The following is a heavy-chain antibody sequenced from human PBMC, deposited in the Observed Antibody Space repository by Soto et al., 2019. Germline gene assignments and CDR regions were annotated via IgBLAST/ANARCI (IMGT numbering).Heavy chain of an antibody. D-gene: IGHD1-26*01. J-gene: IGHJ4*02. V-gene: IGHV3-15*01. CDR1: GFTFSNAW. CDR2: IKRNADGGTT. Sequence: EVQLVESGGGLVKPGGSLRLSCEASGFTFSNAWMSWVRQAPGKGLEWVGRIKRNADGGTTDYAAAVKGRFTISRDDSKNTLYLQMNSVESEDTAVYYCVWVHLDYWGQGTLVTVSS. CDR3: VWVHLDY.